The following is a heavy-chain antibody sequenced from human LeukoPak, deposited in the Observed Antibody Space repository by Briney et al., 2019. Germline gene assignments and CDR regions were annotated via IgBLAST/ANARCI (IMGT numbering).Heavy chain of an antibody. D-gene: IGHD4-17*01. V-gene: IGHV1-69*06. J-gene: IGHJ4*02. CDR3: ARRDSGDYAGGLLYY. Sequence: EASVKVSCKASGGTFSSYAISWVRQALGQGLEWMGGIIPIFGTANYAQKFQGRITITADKSTSTAYMELSSLRSEDTAVYYCARRDSGDYAGGLLYYWGQGTLVTVSS. CDR1: GGTFSSYA. CDR2: IIPIFGTA.